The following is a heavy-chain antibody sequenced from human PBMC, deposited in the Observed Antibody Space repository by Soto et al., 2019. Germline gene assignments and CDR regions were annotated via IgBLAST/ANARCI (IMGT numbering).Heavy chain of an antibody. V-gene: IGHV1-69*01. Sequence: QVQLVQSGAEVRKPGSSVKVSCKASGGTLSRHAISWVRQAPGQGLEWMGGIIPIFGTANHAQKFQGRVTIIADESTSPVYMELRSLRSEDTAMYYCARGWGYDSNDYYYAYWGQGTVVIVSS. CDR1: GGTLSRHA. D-gene: IGHD3-22*01. J-gene: IGHJ4*02. CDR2: IIPIFGTA. CDR3: ARGWGYDSNDYYYAY.